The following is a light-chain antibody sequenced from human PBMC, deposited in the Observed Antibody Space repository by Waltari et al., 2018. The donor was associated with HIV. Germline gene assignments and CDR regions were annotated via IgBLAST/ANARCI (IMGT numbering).Light chain of an antibody. CDR2: KAS. CDR3: QQYNTYSWT. J-gene: IGKJ1*01. CDR1: QSISSW. V-gene: IGKV1-5*03. Sequence: DIQMTQSPSTLSASVGDRVTITCRASQSISSWLAWYQQKPGKVPKLLIYKASTLQSGVPSSFSGSGSGTEFTLSISSLQPDDFATYYCQQYNTYSWTFGQGTKVEIK.